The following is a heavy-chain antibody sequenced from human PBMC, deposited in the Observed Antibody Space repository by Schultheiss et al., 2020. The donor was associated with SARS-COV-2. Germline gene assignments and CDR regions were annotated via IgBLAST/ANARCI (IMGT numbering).Heavy chain of an antibody. J-gene: IGHJ6*02. CDR2: IYYSGST. V-gene: IGHV4-61*01. CDR3: ARDLEADPWKRYGMDV. Sequence: SETLSLTCTVSGGSISSGSYYWSWIRQHPGKGLEWIGYIYYSGSTNYNPSLKSRVTISVDTSKNQFSLKLSSVTAADTAVYYCARDLEADPWKRYGMDVWGQGTTVTVSS. D-gene: IGHD1-1*01. CDR1: GGSISSGSYY.